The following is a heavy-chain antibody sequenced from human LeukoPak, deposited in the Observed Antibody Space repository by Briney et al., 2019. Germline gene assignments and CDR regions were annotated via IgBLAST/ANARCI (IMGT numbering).Heavy chain of an antibody. CDR2: IYSGDSDT. D-gene: IGHD2-15*01. CDR3: ARQRCSGGSCYFVD. V-gene: IGHV5-51*01. Sequence: GESLKIYCQGSGYSFTSLWIGWVRQMPGQGLEWMGIIYSGDSDTRYSPPFQGQVTISADKSISTADLQWSSLKSSDTAMYYCARQRCSGGSCYFVDWVQGTLVAVSS. J-gene: IGHJ4*02. CDR1: GYSFTSLW.